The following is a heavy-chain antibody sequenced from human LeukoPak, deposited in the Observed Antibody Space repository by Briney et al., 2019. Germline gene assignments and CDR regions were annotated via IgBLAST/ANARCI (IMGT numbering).Heavy chain of an antibody. CDR3: ARGITIFGVVTAAYNWFDP. V-gene: IGHV4-61*02. CDR2: FYASGSP. D-gene: IGHD3-3*01. Sequence: PSETLSLTRTVSGGSISSGIYYWSWIAQPAGKGLEWIGRFYASGSPNYNPSLKSRVTIPVDTPQNQFSLEFSSVTAADTAVDYCARGITIFGVVTAAYNWFDPWGEGTLVPV. CDR1: GGSISSGIYY. J-gene: IGHJ5*02.